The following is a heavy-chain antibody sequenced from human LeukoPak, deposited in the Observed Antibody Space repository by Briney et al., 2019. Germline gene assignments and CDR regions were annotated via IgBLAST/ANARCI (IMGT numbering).Heavy chain of an antibody. J-gene: IGHJ4*02. CDR1: GFTLSSYA. CDR3: AKDRLSSARGYFDY. Sequence: GGSLRLSCAASGFTLSSYAMSWVRQAPGKGLEWVSAISGSGISTNYADSVKGRFTISRDNSKNTLYLQINSLRAEDTAVYYCAKDRLSSARGYFDYWGQGTLVTVSS. V-gene: IGHV3-23*01. D-gene: IGHD6-19*01. CDR2: ISGSGIST.